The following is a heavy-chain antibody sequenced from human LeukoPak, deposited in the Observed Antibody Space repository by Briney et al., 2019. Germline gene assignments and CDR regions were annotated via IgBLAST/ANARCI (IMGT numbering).Heavy chain of an antibody. CDR1: GDSITGYY. D-gene: IGHD3-10*01. CDR2: IYYSGST. Sequence: SETLSLTCSVSGDSITGYYWGWIRQPPGKGLEWIGYIYYSGSTYYNPSLKSRVTISVDTSKNQFSLKLSSVTAADTAVYYCARDRVVRGVIITGVGWFDPWGQGTLVTVSS. J-gene: IGHJ5*02. CDR3: ARDRVVRGVIITGVGWFDP. V-gene: IGHV4-59*12.